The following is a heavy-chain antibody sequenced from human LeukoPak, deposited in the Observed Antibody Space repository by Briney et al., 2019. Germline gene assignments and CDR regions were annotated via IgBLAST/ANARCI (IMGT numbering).Heavy chain of an antibody. CDR3: ARKGEVYGDYDY. V-gene: IGHV1-2*02. J-gene: IGHJ4*02. Sequence: ASVKVPCKASGYTFTGYYTHWVRQAPGQGLEWMGWIYPNSGGPYYAQKFQGRVTMTRDTSISTAYMELSSLRYDDTAVYYCARKGEVYGDYDYWGQGTLVTVSS. CDR1: GYTFTGYY. D-gene: IGHD4-17*01. CDR2: IYPNSGGP.